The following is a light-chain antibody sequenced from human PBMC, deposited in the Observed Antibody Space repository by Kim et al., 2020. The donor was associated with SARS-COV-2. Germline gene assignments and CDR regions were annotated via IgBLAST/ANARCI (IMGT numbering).Light chain of an antibody. Sequence: EILMTQSPATLSVSPGETATLSCRASQSVSSKVAWYQQKPGQAPRLLIYDASTRATGIPARFSGSGSGTDFTLTISSLQSEDLAVYHCQQYDDWPPWTFGQGTKLEI. CDR3: QQYDDWPPWT. J-gene: IGKJ1*01. CDR2: DAS. CDR1: QSVSSK. V-gene: IGKV3-15*01.